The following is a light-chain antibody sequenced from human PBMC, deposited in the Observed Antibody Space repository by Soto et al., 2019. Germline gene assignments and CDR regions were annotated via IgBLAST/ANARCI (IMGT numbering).Light chain of an antibody. CDR1: QSVSSSY. CDR3: QQYGSSPLWT. J-gene: IGKJ1*01. V-gene: IGKV3-20*01. Sequence: LFTQSPGTLSLSPGERATLSFRASQSVSSSYLAWYQQKPGQAPRLLIYGASSRATGIPDSFSGSGSGTDFTLTISILEPEDFAVYYCQQYGSSPLWTFGQGTKVDIK. CDR2: GAS.